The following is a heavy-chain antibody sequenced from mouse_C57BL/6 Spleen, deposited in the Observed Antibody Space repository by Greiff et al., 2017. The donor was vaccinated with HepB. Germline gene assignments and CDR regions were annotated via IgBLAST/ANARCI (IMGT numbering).Heavy chain of an antibody. CDR1: GYTFTSYW. CDR3: ATYGSSYSYAMDY. CDR2: IDPSDSET. D-gene: IGHD1-1*01. J-gene: IGHJ4*01. Sequence: QVQLKQPGAELVRPGSSVKLSCKASGYTFTSYWMHWVKQRPIQGLEWIGNIDPSDSETYYNQKFKDKSTLTVDKSSSTVYMQLSSLTSEDSAVYYCATYGSSYSYAMDYWGQGTSVTVSS. V-gene: IGHV1-52*01.